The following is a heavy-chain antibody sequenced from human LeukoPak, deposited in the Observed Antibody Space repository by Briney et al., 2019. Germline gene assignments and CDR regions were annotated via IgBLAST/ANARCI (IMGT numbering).Heavy chain of an antibody. Sequence: ASVKVSCKASGYTFTDSYIYWVRQAPGPGLEWMGLIIPDSGVTKYAQKFQGRVAMTRDTSISTAYMELSGLTSDDTAVYFCARRSSLSDLDFWGQGTLVTVST. V-gene: IGHV1-2*02. CDR3: ARRSSLSDLDF. CDR2: IIPDSGVT. CDR1: GYTFTDSY. D-gene: IGHD6-6*01. J-gene: IGHJ4*02.